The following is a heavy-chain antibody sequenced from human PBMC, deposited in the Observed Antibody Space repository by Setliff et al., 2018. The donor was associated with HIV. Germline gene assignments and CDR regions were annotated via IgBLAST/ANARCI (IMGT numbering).Heavy chain of an antibody. J-gene: IGHJ4*02. Sequence: SETLSLTCTVSGDSISSGGFYCNWFRQYPEKGLEWIGWIHYRGSVSYNPSLMSRVTISLDTSKNQLSLKLSSVTAADTAVYYCTREFFYWGQGILVTVSS. CDR2: IHYRGSV. V-gene: IGHV4-61*08. CDR3: TREFFY. D-gene: IGHD3-3*01. CDR1: GDSISSGGFY.